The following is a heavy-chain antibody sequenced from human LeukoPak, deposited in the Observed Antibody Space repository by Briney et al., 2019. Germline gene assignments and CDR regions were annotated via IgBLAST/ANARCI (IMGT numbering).Heavy chain of an antibody. CDR2: INRSTNSI. V-gene: IGHV3-48*02. CDR3: ARDRGPGIKPAGTVGMDV. J-gene: IGHJ6*02. D-gene: IGHD6-13*01. CDR1: GFTFRSYS. Sequence: PGGSLRLSCAASGFTFRSYSMNWVRQAPGKGLEWITYINRSTNSISYADSVKGRFTISRDNAKNSLFLQVNNLRDEDTAVYYCARDRGPGIKPAGTVGMDVWGQGTTVTVSS.